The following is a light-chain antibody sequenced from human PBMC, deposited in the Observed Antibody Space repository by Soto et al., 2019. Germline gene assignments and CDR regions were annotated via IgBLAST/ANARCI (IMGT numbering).Light chain of an antibody. CDR1: LSVSVY. V-gene: IGKV3-11*01. CDR3: PPRPYWPPIP. J-gene: IGKJ5*01. Sequence: VVLPQSPATLSLSPGERATLSARISLSVSVYLDWYQQKPGQAPRLLISDASNRATGIPARFSGSGSGTDFTLTISSLEPEDFAVYYCPPRPYWPPIPSGQGRRLEI. CDR2: DAS.